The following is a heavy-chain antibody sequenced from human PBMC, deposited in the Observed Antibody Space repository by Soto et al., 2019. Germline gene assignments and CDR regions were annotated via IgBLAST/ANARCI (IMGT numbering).Heavy chain of an antibody. D-gene: IGHD1-1*01. V-gene: IGHV3-23*01. Sequence: GGSLRLSCAASGFTFSSYAMSWVRQAPGKGLEWVSAISGSGGSTYYADSVKGQFTISRDNSKNTLYLQMNSLRAEDTAVYYCAKDKGRELEVPDYWGQGTLVTVSS. J-gene: IGHJ4*02. CDR2: ISGSGGST. CDR1: GFTFSSYA. CDR3: AKDKGRELEVPDY.